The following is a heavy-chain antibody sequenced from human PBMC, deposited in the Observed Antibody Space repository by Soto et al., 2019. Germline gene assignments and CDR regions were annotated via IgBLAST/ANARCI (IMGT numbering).Heavy chain of an antibody. J-gene: IGHJ5*02. CDR2: FHYILNN. Sequence: QVQLQESGPGLVRPSETLSLTCTVSGDSITSNYWSWIRPSPGQGLEWIGYFHYILNNNYNPSLNNRVIISVDTSKSQFFLKLTSVPAADTAMYYCAKTKEGGFDPWGQGILVTVSS. CDR1: GDSITSNY. V-gene: IGHV4-59*01. CDR3: AKTKEGGFDP. D-gene: IGHD3-16*01.